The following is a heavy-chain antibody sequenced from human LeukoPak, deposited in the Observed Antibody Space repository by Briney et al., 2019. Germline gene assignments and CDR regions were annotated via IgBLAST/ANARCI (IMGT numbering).Heavy chain of an antibody. CDR3: ATDSGYNAFDV. CDR1: GFTFSSYG. V-gene: IGHV3-30*03. J-gene: IGHJ3*01. Sequence: GGSLRLSCAASGFTFSSYGMHWVRQAPGKGLEWVAVISYDGSNKYYADSVKGRFTISRDNSKNSLYLQMNSLRVEDTAVYYCATDSGYNAFDVWGQGTMVSVSS. CDR2: ISYDGSNK. D-gene: IGHD5-12*01.